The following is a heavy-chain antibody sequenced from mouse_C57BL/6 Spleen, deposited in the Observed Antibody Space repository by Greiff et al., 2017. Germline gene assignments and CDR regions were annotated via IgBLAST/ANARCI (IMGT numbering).Heavy chain of an antibody. D-gene: IGHD3-1*01. V-gene: IGHV5-16*01. CDR3: ERERAGVLGHFDY. CDR1: GFTFSDYY. Sequence: EVMLVESEGGLVQPGSSMKLSCTASGFTFSDYYMAWVRQVPEKDLEWVAKFNYDGSSTYYLASLKSRFIISRDNAKTILYLTRSSLKSEDTDTYACERERAGVLGHFDYWGQGTTLTVSS. J-gene: IGHJ2*01. CDR2: FNYDGSST.